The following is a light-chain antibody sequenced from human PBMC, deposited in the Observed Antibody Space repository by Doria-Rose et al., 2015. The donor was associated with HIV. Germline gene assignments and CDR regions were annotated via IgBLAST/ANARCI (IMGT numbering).Light chain of an antibody. CDR1: RSNVGINH. J-gene: IGLJ2*01. CDR3: SAWHDSLNGPL. CDR2: NDD. Sequence: QPGLTQPPSVSATPGQRVTISCSGSRSNVGINHVNWNRQLPGTAPKLLIYNDDQLTSGVPVRFSGSKSGTSASLTISVLQSEDEADYYCSAWHDSLNGPLFGGGTTLTVL. V-gene: IGLV1-44*01.